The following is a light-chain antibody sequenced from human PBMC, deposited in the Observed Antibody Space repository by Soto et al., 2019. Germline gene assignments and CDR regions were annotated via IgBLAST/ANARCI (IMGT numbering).Light chain of an antibody. CDR2: DAS. V-gene: IGKV1-5*01. Sequence: DIQMTQSPSTLSASVGDTVTITCRASESISSWLAWYQEKPWKAPNLLIYDASSLESGVPSRFSGSGSGTEFTLTISSLQPDDFATYYCQDYSPYSWTFGQGTKVDIK. J-gene: IGKJ1*01. CDR1: ESISSW. CDR3: QDYSPYSWT.